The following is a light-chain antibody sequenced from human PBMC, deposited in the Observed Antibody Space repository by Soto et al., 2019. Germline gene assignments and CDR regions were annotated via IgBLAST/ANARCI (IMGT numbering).Light chain of an antibody. Sequence: EIVLTHSPGTLSFSPLERATLSFRSSQSVDSTYLAWYQQKPDQSPRLLIYATSTRATGIPARFSGSGSGTEFTLTISSLQSEDFAVYYCQQYNNWPLKFGQGTKVDIK. J-gene: IGKJ1*01. V-gene: IGKV3-15*01. CDR1: QSVDSTY. CDR2: ATS. CDR3: QQYNNWPLK.